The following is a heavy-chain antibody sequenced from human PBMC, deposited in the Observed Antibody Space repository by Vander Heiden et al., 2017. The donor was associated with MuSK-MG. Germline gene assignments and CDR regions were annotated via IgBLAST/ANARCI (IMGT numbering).Heavy chain of an antibody. J-gene: IGHJ5*02. V-gene: IGHV1-3*01. CDR3: ARAQGYSSSWPEITWFDP. CDR1: GYTFTSYA. Sequence: QVQLVQSGAEVKKPGASVKVSCKASGYTFTSYAMHWVRQAPGQRLEWMGGINAGNGNTKYSQKFQGRVTITRDTSASTAYRELSSLRSEDTAVYYCARAQGYSSSWPEITWFDPWGQGTLVTVSS. D-gene: IGHD6-13*01. CDR2: INAGNGNT.